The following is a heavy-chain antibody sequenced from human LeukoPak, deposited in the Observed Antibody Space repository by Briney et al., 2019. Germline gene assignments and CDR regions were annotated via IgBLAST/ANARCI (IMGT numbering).Heavy chain of an antibody. D-gene: IGHD3-3*01. CDR2: IYHSGST. V-gene: IGHV4-38-2*02. CDR3: ARRADDDFWSGYALDI. Sequence: SETLSLTCTVSGYSISSGYYWGWIRQPPGKGLEWIGSIYHSGSTNYNPSLKSRVTISVDKSKNQFSLKLSSVTAADTAVYYCARRADDDFWSGYALDIWGQGTMVTVSS. J-gene: IGHJ3*02. CDR1: GYSISSGYY.